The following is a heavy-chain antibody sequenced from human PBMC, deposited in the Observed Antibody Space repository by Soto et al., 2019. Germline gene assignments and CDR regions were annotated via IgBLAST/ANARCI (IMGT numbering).Heavy chain of an antibody. V-gene: IGHV1-2*04. CDR2: INPNSGGT. D-gene: IGHD3-3*01. CDR3: ARGGYDFWSGTFKRHYYYYGMDV. Sequence: ASVKVSCKASGYTFTSYYMHWVRQAPGQGLEWMGWINPNSGGTNYAQKFQGWVTMTRDTSISTAYMELSRLRSDDTAVYYCARGGYDFWSGTFKRHYYYYGMDVWG. J-gene: IGHJ6*02. CDR1: GYTFTSYY.